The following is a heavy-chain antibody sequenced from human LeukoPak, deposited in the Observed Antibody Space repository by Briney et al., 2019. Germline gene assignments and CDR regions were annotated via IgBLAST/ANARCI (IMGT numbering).Heavy chain of an antibody. J-gene: IGHJ4*02. CDR1: GYTFTGYY. Sequence: ASVKVSCKASGYTFTGYYMHWVRQAPGQGLEWMGWINPNSGGTNYAQKFQGRVTMTRDTSISTAYMELSRLRSDDTAVYYCARYITGSVSSVGYWGQGTLVTVSS. D-gene: IGHD1-14*01. V-gene: IGHV1-2*02. CDR2: INPNSGGT. CDR3: ARYITGSVSSVGY.